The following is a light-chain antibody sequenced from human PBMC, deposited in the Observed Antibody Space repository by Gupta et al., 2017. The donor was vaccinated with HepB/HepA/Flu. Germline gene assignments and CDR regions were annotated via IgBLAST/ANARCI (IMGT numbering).Light chain of an antibody. Sequence: EDELTQSPGPLSWSPGESATLSCRASQIGTRTSLARYKQKPRQAPRLLIYGASTRATGIADRVSVSGCGTDFTLTISSGGPEDDAVDVYQQYGNNPRCTFGQGTKVEIK. J-gene: IGKJ2*02. V-gene: IGKV3-20*01. CDR2: GAS. CDR1: QIGTRTS. CDR3: QQYGNNPRCT.